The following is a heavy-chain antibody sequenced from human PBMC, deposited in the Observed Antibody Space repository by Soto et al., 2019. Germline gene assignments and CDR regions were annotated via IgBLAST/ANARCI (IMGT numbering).Heavy chain of an antibody. D-gene: IGHD1-26*01. Sequence: SETLSLTCTVSGGSISSSSYYWGWIRQPPGKGLEWIGSIYYSGSTYYNPSLKSRVTISVDTSKNQFSLKLSSVTAADTAVYYCARHREWDRTGWFDPWGQGTLVTVSS. J-gene: IGHJ5*02. CDR3: ARHREWDRTGWFDP. CDR2: IYYSGST. V-gene: IGHV4-39*01. CDR1: GGSISSSSYY.